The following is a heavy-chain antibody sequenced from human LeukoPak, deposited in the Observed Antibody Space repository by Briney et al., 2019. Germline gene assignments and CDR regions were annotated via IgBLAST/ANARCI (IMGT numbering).Heavy chain of an antibody. CDR3: ARLPLGGYSMGY. CDR1: GGSISSYY. J-gene: IGHJ4*02. Sequence: SETLSLTCTVSGGSISSYYWSWIRQPPGKGLEWIGYIYYSGSTNYNPSLKSRVTISVDTSKNQFSLKLSSVTAADTAVYYCARLPLGGYSMGYWGQGTLVTVSS. D-gene: IGHD5-18*01. CDR2: IYYSGST. V-gene: IGHV4-59*08.